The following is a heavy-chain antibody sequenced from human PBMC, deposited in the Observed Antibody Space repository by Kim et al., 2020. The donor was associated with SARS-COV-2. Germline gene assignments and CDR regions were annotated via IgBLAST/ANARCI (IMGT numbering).Heavy chain of an antibody. J-gene: IGHJ6*02. CDR2: IGYDGTT. Sequence: GGSLRLSCAASGFPFSTYEMTWGRQAPGKGLEWVSTIGYDGTTHYVDSVKGRFTISRDNSKNTLYLQMNSLRAEDTAIYYCSKGGPLDVWGQGTTVTVYS. V-gene: IGHV3-23*01. CDR3: SKGGPLDV. CDR1: GFPFSTYE.